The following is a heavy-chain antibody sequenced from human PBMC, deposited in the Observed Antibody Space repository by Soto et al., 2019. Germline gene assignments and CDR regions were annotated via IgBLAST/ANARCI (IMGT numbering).Heavy chain of an antibody. J-gene: IGHJ6*04. CDR1: GGSISSSSYY. D-gene: IGHD3-3*01. CDR3: ARHPVPDFWIVA. CDR2: IYYSGST. Sequence: SETLSLTCTVSGGSISSSSYYWGWIRQPPGKGLEWIGSIYYSGSTYYNPSLKSRVTISVDTSKNQFSLKLSSVTAADTAVYYCARHPVPDFWIVAWGKGTTVTVSS. V-gene: IGHV4-39*01.